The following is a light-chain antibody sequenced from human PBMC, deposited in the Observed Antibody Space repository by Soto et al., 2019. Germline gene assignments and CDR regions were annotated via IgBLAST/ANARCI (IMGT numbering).Light chain of an antibody. V-gene: IGLV2-14*01. CDR1: SSDVGSYDH. J-gene: IGLJ1*01. CDR2: EVS. CDR3: SSFTSRFTFV. Sequence: QSVLTQPASVSGSPGQSITISCSGTSSDVGSYDHVAWYQQFPGKTPKLMIYEVSNRPSGVSDRFSGSKSGNTASLTISGLQAEDEADYYCSSFTSRFTFVFGTGTKVTV.